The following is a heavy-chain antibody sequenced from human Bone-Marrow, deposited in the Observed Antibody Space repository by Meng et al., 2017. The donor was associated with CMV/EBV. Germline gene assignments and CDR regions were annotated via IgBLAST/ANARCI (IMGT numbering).Heavy chain of an antibody. V-gene: IGHV4-59*01. CDR1: GGSISSYY. Sequence: SETLSLTCTVSGGSISSYYWSWIRQPPGKGLEWIGYIYYSGSTNYNPSLKSRVTISVDTSKNQFSLKLSSVTAADTAGYYCARGGEGQYYYGMDVWGQGTTVTVSS. D-gene: IGHD3-16*01. CDR2: IYYSGST. CDR3: ARGGEGQYYYGMDV. J-gene: IGHJ6*02.